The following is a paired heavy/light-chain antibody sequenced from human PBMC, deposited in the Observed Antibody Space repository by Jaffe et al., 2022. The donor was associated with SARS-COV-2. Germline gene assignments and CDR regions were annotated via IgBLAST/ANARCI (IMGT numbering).Heavy chain of an antibody. CDR1: GFTYGFTFSDYA. J-gene: IGHJ4*02. D-gene: IGHD3-22*01. CDR2: ISYDGGNK. V-gene: IGHV3-30-3*01. Sequence: EQLVASGGGVVRPGGSLRLSCTGSGFTYGFTFSDYAMHWVRQAPGRGLEWVAFISYDGGNKYSADSVKGRFTISRDNSNDTLFLQMNSLRPDDTAIYYCARTAMGYFDTSAFYPDFWGQGTLVSVSS. CDR3: ARTAMGYFDTSAFYPDF.
Light chain of an antibody. CDR1: QSVYKRF. CDR2: GAS. V-gene: IGKV3-20*01. Sequence: EIVLTQSPGTLALSPGERATLSCRASQSVYKRFLAWYQQKPGQAPRLLIYGASSRPTAISDRFGGSGSGTDFILTIMSVEPEDVGVYYCHQYGSPPYTFGQGTKLEI. J-gene: IGKJ2*01. CDR3: HQYGSPPYT.